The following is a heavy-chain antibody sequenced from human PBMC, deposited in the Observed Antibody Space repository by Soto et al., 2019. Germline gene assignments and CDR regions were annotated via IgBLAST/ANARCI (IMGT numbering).Heavy chain of an antibody. D-gene: IGHD2-15*01. CDR3: AKAGGREGYFGNWFDP. CDR2: IIPIFGTT. V-gene: IGHV1-69*15. J-gene: IGHJ5*02. CDR1: GGTFSNYA. Sequence: QVQLVQSGAEVKKPGSSVKVSCKASGGTFSNYAITWVRQAPGQGLEWLGRIIPIFGTTDYAQKFQGRVTITADESTTTAYMELSSPRSDDTAVYYCAKAGGREGYFGNWFDPWGQGTLVTVSS.